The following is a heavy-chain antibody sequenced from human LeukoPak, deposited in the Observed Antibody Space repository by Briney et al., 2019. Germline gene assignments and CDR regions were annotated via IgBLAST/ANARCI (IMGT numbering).Heavy chain of an antibody. V-gene: IGHV3-43D*03. D-gene: IGHD5-18*01. Sequence: GGSLRLSCAASGFTFDDYAMHWVRQAPGKGLEWVSLISWDGGSTYYADSVKGRFTISRDNSKNSLYLQMNSLRAEDTAVYYCAKAAIVDYWGQGTLVTVSS. CDR3: AKAAIVDY. J-gene: IGHJ4*02. CDR1: GFTFDDYA. CDR2: ISWDGGST.